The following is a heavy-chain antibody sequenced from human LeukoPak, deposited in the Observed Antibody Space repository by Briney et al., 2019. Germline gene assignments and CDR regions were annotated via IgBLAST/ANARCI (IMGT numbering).Heavy chain of an antibody. CDR2: IYYSGST. V-gene: IGHV4-39*02. D-gene: IGHD6-19*01. CDR1: GGSISSSSYY. J-gene: IGHJ4*02. Sequence: SETLSLTCTVSGGSISSSSYYWGWIRQPPGKGLEWTGSIYYSGSTYYNPSLKSRVTISVDTSKNQFSLKLSSVTAADTAVYYCAREVQGSGLYYWGQGTLVTVSS. CDR3: AREVQGSGLYY.